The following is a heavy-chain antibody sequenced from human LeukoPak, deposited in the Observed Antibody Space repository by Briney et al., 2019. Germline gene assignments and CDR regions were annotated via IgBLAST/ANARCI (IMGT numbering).Heavy chain of an antibody. CDR3: ARHGVVGATFLDY. Sequence: SETLSLTCAVSGGSISSGGYSWSWIRQPPGKGLEWIGYIYHSGSTYYNPSLKSRVTISVDTSKNQFSLKLSSVTAADTAVYYCARHGVVGATFLDYWGQGTLVTVSS. V-gene: IGHV4-30-2*03. J-gene: IGHJ4*02. CDR1: GGSISSGGYS. D-gene: IGHD1-26*01. CDR2: IYHSGST.